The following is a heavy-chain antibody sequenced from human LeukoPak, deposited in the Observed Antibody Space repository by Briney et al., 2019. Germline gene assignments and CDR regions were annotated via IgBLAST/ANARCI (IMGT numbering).Heavy chain of an antibody. CDR3: ARGYYHDSK. CDR1: GVSFGGYF. D-gene: IGHD3-22*01. V-gene: IGHV4-34*01. J-gene: IGHJ4*02. CDR2: VNHSGST. Sequence: PSETLSLTCSAYGVSFGGYFWSWIRQPPGEGLEWIGEVNHSGSTNYNPSLKSRVTISVDMSRTQFSLKLTSVTAADTAVYYCARGYYHDSKWGQGILVTVSS.